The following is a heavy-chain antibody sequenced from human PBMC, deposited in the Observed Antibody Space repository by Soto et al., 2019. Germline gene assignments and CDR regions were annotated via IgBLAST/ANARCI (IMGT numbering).Heavy chain of an antibody. CDR2: IYYSGST. D-gene: IGHD2-8*01. Sequence: SETLSLTCTVSGGSIGSGGYYWSWIRQHPGKGLEWIGYIYYSGSTYYNPSLKSRVTISVDTSKNQFSLKLSSVTAADTAVYYCARDGVLMNFEYWGQGTLVTVSS. CDR3: ARDGVLMNFEY. V-gene: IGHV4-31*03. CDR1: GGSIGSGGYY. J-gene: IGHJ4*02.